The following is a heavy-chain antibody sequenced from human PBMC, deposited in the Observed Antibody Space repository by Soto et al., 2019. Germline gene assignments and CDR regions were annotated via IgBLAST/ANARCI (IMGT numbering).Heavy chain of an antibody. J-gene: IGHJ4*02. Sequence: QITLKESGPTLVKPTQTLTLTCTFSGFSLPTDRVGVGWIRQPPGKALEWLAVIYWDDSKTYRPSLKSRLTSTMDTSKNQVALTMTDMDPVDTATYYCAHAYGGRSLYWGQGTLVTVSS. CDR2: IYWDDSK. V-gene: IGHV2-5*02. CDR3: AHAYGGRSLY. CDR1: GFSLPTDRVG. D-gene: IGHD1-26*01.